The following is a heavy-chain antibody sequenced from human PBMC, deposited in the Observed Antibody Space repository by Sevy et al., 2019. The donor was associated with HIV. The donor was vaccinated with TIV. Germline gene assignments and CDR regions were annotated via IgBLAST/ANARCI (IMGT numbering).Heavy chain of an antibody. CDR1: GFRFSNYT. CDR2: ISESGGTT. V-gene: IGHV3-23*01. J-gene: IGHJ4*02. Sequence: GGSLRLSCAASGFRFSNYTISWVRQAPGKGLEWVTVISESGGTTYYADSVKGRFTISRDNSKNTVHLQMNSLRVEDTAVYYGASRPPYGSSWDYSDYWGQGTLVTVSS. CDR3: ASRPPYGSSWDYSDY. D-gene: IGHD6-13*01.